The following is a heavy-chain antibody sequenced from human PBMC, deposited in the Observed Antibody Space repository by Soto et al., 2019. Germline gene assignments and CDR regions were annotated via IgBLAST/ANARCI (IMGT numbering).Heavy chain of an antibody. CDR3: AIGMYSSGWYYFDY. V-gene: IGHV6-1*01. CDR2: TYYRSKWYN. Sequence: PSQTLSLTCAISGYSVSSNIPAWNCIRQSPGRGLEWLGRTYYRSKWYNDYAVSVKSRITINPDTSKNQFSLQLNSVTPEDTAVYYCAIGMYSSGWYYFDYWGQGTMVTVSS. CDR1: GYSVSSNIPA. J-gene: IGHJ4*02. D-gene: IGHD6-19*01.